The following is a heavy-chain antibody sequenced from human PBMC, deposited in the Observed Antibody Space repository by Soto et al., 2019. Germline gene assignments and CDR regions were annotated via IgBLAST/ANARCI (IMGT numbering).Heavy chain of an antibody. CDR1: GFTFSRHL. CDR3: ARDGGQLEDYFDY. J-gene: IGHJ4*02. CDR2: INEDGSDK. Sequence: GGSLRLSCAASGFTFSRHLMSWIRQAPGKGLEWVANINEDGSDKYYVDSVKGRFTISRDNAKNSLYLQMSTLRVEDTAVYYCARDGGQLEDYFDYWGQGTTVTVSS. V-gene: IGHV3-7*01. D-gene: IGHD6-6*01.